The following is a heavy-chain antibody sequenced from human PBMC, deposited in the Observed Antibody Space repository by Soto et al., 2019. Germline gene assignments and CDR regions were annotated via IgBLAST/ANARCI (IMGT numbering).Heavy chain of an antibody. V-gene: IGHV4-31*03. CDR2: IYYSGST. J-gene: IGHJ4*02. CDR3: ARAGHGYNLSFDY. CDR1: GGSISSGGYY. D-gene: IGHD5-12*01. Sequence: SETLSLTCTVSGGSISSGGYYWSWIRQHPGKGLEWIGYIYYSGSTYYNPSLKSRVTISVDTSKNQFSLKLSSVTAADTAVYYCARAGHGYNLSFDYWGQGTLVTVS.